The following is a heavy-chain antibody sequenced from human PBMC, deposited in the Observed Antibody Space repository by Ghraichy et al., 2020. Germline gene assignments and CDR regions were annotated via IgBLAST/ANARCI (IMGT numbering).Heavy chain of an antibody. CDR3: TRDRATMGRGGFDY. D-gene: IGHD3-10*01. Sequence: GESLNISCAATGFIFSSHGMSWVRQAPGKGLEWVSGISGPGGRTYYADSVKGRFTISRDNANQMLYVQMDNLRVEDTATYYCTRDRATMGRGGFDYWGQGTLVTVPS. J-gene: IGHJ4*02. V-gene: IGHV3-23*01. CDR2: ISGPGGRT. CDR1: GFIFSSHG.